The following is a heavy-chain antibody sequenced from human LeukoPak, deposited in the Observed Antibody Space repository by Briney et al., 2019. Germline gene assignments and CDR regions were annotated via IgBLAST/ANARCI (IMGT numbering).Heavy chain of an antibody. Sequence: PSETLSLTCTVSGGSISSSSYYWGWIRQPPGKGLEWIGSIYYSGSTYYNPSLKSRVTISVDTSKNQFSLKLSSVTAADTAVYYCAREGPGYDFWSGYYIGIDYWGQGTLVTVSS. V-gene: IGHV4-39*07. D-gene: IGHD3-3*01. CDR1: GGSISSSSYY. J-gene: IGHJ4*02. CDR3: AREGPGYDFWSGYYIGIDY. CDR2: IYYSGST.